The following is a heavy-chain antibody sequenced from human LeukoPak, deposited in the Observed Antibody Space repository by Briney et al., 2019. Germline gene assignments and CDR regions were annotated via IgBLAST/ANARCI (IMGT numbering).Heavy chain of an antibody. D-gene: IGHD1-26*01. V-gene: IGHV3-33*06. CDR3: AKVGGIVGAAGAFDI. CDR2: IWYDGSNK. Sequence: GGSPRLSCAASGFTFSSYGMHWVRQAPGKGLEWVAVIWYDGSNKYYADSVKCRFTISRDNSKNTLYLQMNSLRAEDTAVYYCAKVGGIVGAAGAFDIWGQGTMVTVSS. J-gene: IGHJ3*02. CDR1: GFTFSSYG.